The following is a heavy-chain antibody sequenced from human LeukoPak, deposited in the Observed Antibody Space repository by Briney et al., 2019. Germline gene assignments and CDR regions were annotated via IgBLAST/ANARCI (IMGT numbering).Heavy chain of an antibody. J-gene: IGHJ4*02. CDR1: GGSISSSNW. V-gene: IGHV4-4*02. CDR2: IYHSGST. Sequence: SETLSLTCAVSGGSISSSNWWSWVRQPPGKGLEWIGEIYHSGSTNYNPSLKSQVTISVDTSKNQFSLKLSSVTAVDTAVYYCARGEYYDFWSGYSLDYWGQGTLVTVSS. CDR3: ARGEYYDFWSGYSLDY. D-gene: IGHD3-3*01.